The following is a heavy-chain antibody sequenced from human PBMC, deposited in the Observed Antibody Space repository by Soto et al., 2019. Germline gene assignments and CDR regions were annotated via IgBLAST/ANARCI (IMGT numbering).Heavy chain of an antibody. Sequence: PGGSLRLPCASSGFTFKNAWMNWVRQDPGKGLEKVGRIKSRTDGGTTDYAAPVKGRFTISRDDSKNTLYLQVNSLKTEDTAVYYCTTHSGSYEADYYYYYGMDVWGQGTTVTVSS. D-gene: IGHD1-26*01. J-gene: IGHJ6*02. CDR2: IKSRTDGGTT. V-gene: IGHV3-15*07. CDR3: TTHSGSYEADYYYYYGMDV. CDR1: GFTFKNAW.